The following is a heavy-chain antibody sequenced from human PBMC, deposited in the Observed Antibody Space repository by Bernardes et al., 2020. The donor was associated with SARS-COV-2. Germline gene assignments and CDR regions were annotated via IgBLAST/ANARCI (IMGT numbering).Heavy chain of an antibody. Sequence: GGSLRLSCAASGFTVSNTWMHWVRQVPGKGLVWVSRIRDYDSRTDYADSVKGRFTMSRDNAKNTVNLQMNNLRVEDTAIYYCARDMVGPYDQWGQGT. CDR3: ARDMVGPYDQ. D-gene: IGHD3-10*01. J-gene: IGHJ5*02. V-gene: IGHV3-74*01. CDR1: GFTVSNTW. CDR2: IRDYDSRT.